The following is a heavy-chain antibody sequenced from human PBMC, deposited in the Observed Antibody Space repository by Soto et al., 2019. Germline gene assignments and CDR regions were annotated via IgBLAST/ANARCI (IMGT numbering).Heavy chain of an antibody. D-gene: IGHD1-26*01. J-gene: IGHJ4*02. CDR2: IIPIFGTA. CDR3: ERDGGRHCGGIDY. V-gene: IGHV1-69*01. Sequence: QVQLVQSGAEVKKPGSSVKVSCKASGGTFSSYSINWVRQAPGQGLEWMGEIIPIFGTANYAQKFKGRVTITADECTSTAYMELSSLISEDTAVYYCERDGGRHCGGIDYWGQGTLVTVSS. CDR1: GGTFSSYS.